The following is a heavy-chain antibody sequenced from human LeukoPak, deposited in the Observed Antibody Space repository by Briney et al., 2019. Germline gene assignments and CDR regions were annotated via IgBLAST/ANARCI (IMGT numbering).Heavy chain of an antibody. J-gene: IGHJ4*02. CDR2: ISGSGGST. CDR1: GFTFSSYA. D-gene: IGHD3-16*02. Sequence: GGSLRLSCAASGFTFSSYAMSWVRQAPGKGLEWISAISGSGGSTYYADSVKGRFTISRDNSKNTLYLQMNSLRAEDTAVYYCAKLAFGGVIVLIDYWGQGTLVTVSS. V-gene: IGHV3-23*01. CDR3: AKLAFGGVIVLIDY.